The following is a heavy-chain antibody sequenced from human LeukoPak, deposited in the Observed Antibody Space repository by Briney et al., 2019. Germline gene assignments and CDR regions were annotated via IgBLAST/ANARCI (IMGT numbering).Heavy chain of an antibody. D-gene: IGHD5-12*01. J-gene: IGHJ3*02. CDR3: ARGPTNLDAFDI. V-gene: IGHV4-59*01. Sequence: SETLSLTCTVSGGSISSYYWSRIRQPPGKGLEWIGYIYYSGSTNYNPSLKSRVTISVDTSKNQFSLKLSSVTAADTAVYYCARGPTNLDAFDIWGQGTMVTVSS. CDR2: IYYSGST. CDR1: GGSISSYY.